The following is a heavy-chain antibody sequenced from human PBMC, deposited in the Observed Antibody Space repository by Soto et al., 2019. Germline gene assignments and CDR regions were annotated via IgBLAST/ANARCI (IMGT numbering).Heavy chain of an antibody. D-gene: IGHD2-15*01. Sequence: ASVKVSCKASGGTFSSYTISWVRQAPGQGLEWMGRIIPILGIANYAQKFQERVTITAAKSTSTAYMELSSLSSEYTAAYYCARGRGACSGGSCYYYYGMDVWGQGTTVTVSS. J-gene: IGHJ6*02. CDR1: GGTFSSYT. V-gene: IGHV1-69*02. CDR2: IIPILGIA. CDR3: ARGRGACSGGSCYYYYGMDV.